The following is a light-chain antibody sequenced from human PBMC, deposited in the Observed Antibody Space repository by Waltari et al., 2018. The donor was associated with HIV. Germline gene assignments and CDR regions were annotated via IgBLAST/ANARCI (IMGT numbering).Light chain of an antibody. Sequence: EIVLTQSPATLSVSPGEPATLSCRASQTISTNLAWYQQKPGQAPRLLIYGASTRATGIPARFSGSGSETEFTLTSCSLQSEDFAVYYCQQYLNWPPHTFGQGTKLEIK. CDR3: QQYLNWPPHT. CDR1: QTISTN. V-gene: IGKV3-15*01. CDR2: GAS. J-gene: IGKJ2*01.